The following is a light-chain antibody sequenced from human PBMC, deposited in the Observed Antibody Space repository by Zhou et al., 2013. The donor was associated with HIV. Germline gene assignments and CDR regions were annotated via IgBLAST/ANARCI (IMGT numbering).Light chain of an antibody. CDR1: QSINRNY. CDR3: QQYTTSPS. V-gene: IGKV3-20*01. Sequence: EIVLTQSPGTLSLSPGEGATLSCRASQSINRNYLVWYQQKPGQTPRLLIYGASSRATGIPDRFSGSGSETDFTLTIRRLEPEDFAVYYCQQYTTSPSFGQGTKLEMK. J-gene: IGKJ2*03. CDR2: GAS.